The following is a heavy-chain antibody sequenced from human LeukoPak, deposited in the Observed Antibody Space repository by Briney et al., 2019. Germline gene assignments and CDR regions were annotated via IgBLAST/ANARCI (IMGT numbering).Heavy chain of an antibody. CDR2: INPNSGGT. D-gene: IGHD3-22*01. Sequence: ASVKVSCKTSGYTFTGYYMHWVRQAPGQGLEWMGWINPNSGGTNYAQRFQGRVTMTRDTSISTAYMELSRLRSDDSAVYYCARYFYDSSGSSSDAYDIWGQGTMGTGSS. CDR1: GYTFTGYY. J-gene: IGHJ3*02. V-gene: IGHV1-2*02. CDR3: ARYFYDSSGSSSDAYDI.